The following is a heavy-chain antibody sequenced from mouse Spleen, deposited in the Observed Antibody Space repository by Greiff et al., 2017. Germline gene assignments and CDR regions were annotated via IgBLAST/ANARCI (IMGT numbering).Heavy chain of an antibody. CDR1: GYTFTSYW. V-gene: IGHV1-5*01. J-gene: IGHJ4*01. CDR3: TRSELFYAMDY. CDR2: IYPGNSDT. D-gene: IGHD4-1*01. Sequence: VQLQQSGTVLARPGASVKMSCKTSGYTFTSYWMHWVKQRPGQGLEWIGAIYPGNSDTSYNQKFKGQATLTAVTSASTAYMELSSLTNEDSAVYYCTRSELFYAMDYWGQGTSVTVSS.